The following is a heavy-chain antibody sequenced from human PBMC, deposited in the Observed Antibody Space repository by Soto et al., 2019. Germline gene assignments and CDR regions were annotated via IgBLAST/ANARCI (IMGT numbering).Heavy chain of an antibody. CDR2: ISSSGDSI. CDR3: ARNGKGGWYYFDC. CDR1: GFTFSDYY. J-gene: IGHJ4*02. Sequence: QVQLVESGGGLVKPGGSLRLSCAASGFTFSDYYMYWIRQAPGKGLEWVSYISSSGDSIKYADSVKGRFTISRDNAKNSLYLQMISLTAEDTAVYYFARNGKGGWYYFDCWGQGTLLTVSS. D-gene: IGHD2-15*01. V-gene: IGHV3-11*01.